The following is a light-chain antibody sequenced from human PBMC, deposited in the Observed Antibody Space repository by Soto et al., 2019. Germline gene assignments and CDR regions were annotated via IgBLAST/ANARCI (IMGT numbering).Light chain of an antibody. Sequence: QSVLTQPPSVSGAPGQRVTISCTGSSSNIGAGYDVHWYHQLPGTAPKLLIYGNNNRPSGVPDRFSGSKSGTSASLAITGLQAEDEADYYCQSYDSSLSGYVFGTVTKVTVL. V-gene: IGLV1-40*01. CDR2: GNN. J-gene: IGLJ1*01. CDR1: SSNIGAGYD. CDR3: QSYDSSLSGYV.